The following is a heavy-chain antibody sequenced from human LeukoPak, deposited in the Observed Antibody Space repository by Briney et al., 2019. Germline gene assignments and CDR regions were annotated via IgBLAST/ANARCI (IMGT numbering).Heavy chain of an antibody. J-gene: IGHJ6*03. CDR3: AGGDPFNYYMDV. CDR2: LIPMFGAT. CDR1: GGTFSAYA. V-gene: IGHV1-69*05. Sequence: SVTVSCTASGGTFSAYAISWVRQAPGQGLEWMGGLIPMFGATNYTQKFQGRISITTDESTTTAYMELRSLRSDDTAVYFCAGGDPFNYYMDVWGKGTTVTV. D-gene: IGHD4-17*01.